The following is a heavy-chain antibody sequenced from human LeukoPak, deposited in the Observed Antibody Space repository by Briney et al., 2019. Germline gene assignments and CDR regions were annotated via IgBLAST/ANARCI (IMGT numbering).Heavy chain of an antibody. D-gene: IGHD3-3*01. V-gene: IGHV3-21*01. CDR1: GFTFSSYS. J-gene: IGHJ4*02. Sequence: GGSLRLSCAACGFTFSSYSMNWVRQAPGKGLEWVSSISSSSSYIYYADSVKGRFTISRDNAKNSLYLQMNSLRAEDTAVYYCARDLLDYDFWSGYYTEFDYWGQGTLVTVSS. CDR3: ARDLLDYDFWSGYYTEFDY. CDR2: ISSSSSYI.